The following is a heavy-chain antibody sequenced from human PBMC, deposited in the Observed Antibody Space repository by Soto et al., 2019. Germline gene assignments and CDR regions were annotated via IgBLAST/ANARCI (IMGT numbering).Heavy chain of an antibody. CDR3: ARVGGFGATTIDY. J-gene: IGHJ4*02. D-gene: IGHD3-10*01. CDR2: IYYSGST. CDR1: GGSISSGDCY. V-gene: IGHV4-30-4*08. Sequence: PSETLSLTCTVSGGSISSGDCYWSWISQHPGKGLEWIGYIYYSGSTYYNPSLKSRVTISVDTSKNQFSLKLSSVTAADTAVYYCARVGGFGATTIDYWGQGTLVTVSS.